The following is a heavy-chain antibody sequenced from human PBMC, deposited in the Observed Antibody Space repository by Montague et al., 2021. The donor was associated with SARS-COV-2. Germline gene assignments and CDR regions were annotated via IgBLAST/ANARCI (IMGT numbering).Heavy chain of an antibody. CDR1: GFTFSNAR. D-gene: IGHD2-2*01. CDR2: IKSKTDGGTT. J-gene: IGHJ4*02. V-gene: IGHV3-15*01. CDR3: TTAEYCSSTSCYLWTDX. Sequence: SLRLSCAASGFTFSNARMSWVRQAPGKGLEWVGRIKSKTDGGTTDYAAPVKGRFTISRDDSKNTLYLHMNSLKTEDTAVYYCTTAEYCSSTSCYLWTDXWGQGTLVTVSS.